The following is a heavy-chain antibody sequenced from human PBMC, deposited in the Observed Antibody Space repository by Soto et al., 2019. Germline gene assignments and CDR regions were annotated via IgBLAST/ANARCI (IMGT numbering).Heavy chain of an antibody. J-gene: IGHJ3*02. Sequence: QVQLVQSGAEVKKPGSSVKVSCKASGGTFSSHGISWVRQAPGQGLEWMGGIIPILVTPNYAQKFQGRVTLTADEFTSTAYMELSSLRPEDTAVYYCARETRPYYSDSSGYPDAFDIWGQGTMVTVSS. CDR1: GGTFSSHG. D-gene: IGHD3-22*01. CDR2: IIPILVTP. V-gene: IGHV1-69*01. CDR3: ARETRPYYSDSSGYPDAFDI.